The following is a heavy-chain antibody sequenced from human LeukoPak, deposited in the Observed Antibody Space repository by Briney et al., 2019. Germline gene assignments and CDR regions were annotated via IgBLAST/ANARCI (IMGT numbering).Heavy chain of an antibody. CDR1: GESFTTFY. Sequence: PSETLSLTCAVYGESFTTFYWGWIRQTPGKGLEWIGEINHTGSTNYNPSLKSRVTISIDTSKNQFSLKLNSVTAADTAVYYCARDELRYFDWLLMDSWGQGTLVTVSS. J-gene: IGHJ4*02. D-gene: IGHD3-9*01. V-gene: IGHV4-34*01. CDR2: INHTGST. CDR3: ARDELRYFDWLLMDS.